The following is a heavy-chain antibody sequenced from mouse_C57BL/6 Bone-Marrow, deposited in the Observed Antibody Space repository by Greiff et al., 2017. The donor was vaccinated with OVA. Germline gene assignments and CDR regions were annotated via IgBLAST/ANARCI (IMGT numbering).Heavy chain of an antibody. CDR2: IDPNSGGP. CDR1: GYTFTSYW. CDR3: ARNYGSSLPTGY. J-gene: IGHJ2*01. D-gene: IGHD1-1*01. Sequence: VQLQQPGAELVKPGASVKLSCKASGYTFTSYWMHWVKQRPGRGLEWIGRIDPNSGGPKYNAKFKSKATLTVDKPSSTAYLQLSSLTSEDSAVYYCARNYGSSLPTGYWGQGTTLTVSS. V-gene: IGHV1-72*01.